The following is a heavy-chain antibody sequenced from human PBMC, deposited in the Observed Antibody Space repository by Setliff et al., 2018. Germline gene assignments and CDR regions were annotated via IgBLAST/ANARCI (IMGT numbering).Heavy chain of an antibody. CDR3: AGAFPGGTLDI. J-gene: IGHJ3*02. V-gene: IGHV3-21*01. CDR2: ISYTSTYI. D-gene: IGHD3-16*01. Sequence: RLSCATSGFTFTNYNMNWVRQAPGKGLEWVSSISYTSTYIYYADSVKGRFTTSRDNARNSLILQMNSLRAEDTAVYYCAGAFPGGTLDIWGHGTMVTVSS. CDR1: GFTFTNYN.